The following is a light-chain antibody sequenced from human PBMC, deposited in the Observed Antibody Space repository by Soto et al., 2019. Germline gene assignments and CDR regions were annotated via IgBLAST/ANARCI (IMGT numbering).Light chain of an antibody. CDR3: ATWDDSLNGVV. J-gene: IGLJ2*01. CDR1: GSNIGSNT. Sequence: QSVLTQPPSASGTPGQRVTISCSGSGSNIGSNTVNWYQQLPGTAPKLLIYSNHHRPSGVPDRLSGSKSGTSASLAISGLQSEDEADYYCATWDDSLNGVVFGGGIKLTVL. CDR2: SNH. V-gene: IGLV1-44*01.